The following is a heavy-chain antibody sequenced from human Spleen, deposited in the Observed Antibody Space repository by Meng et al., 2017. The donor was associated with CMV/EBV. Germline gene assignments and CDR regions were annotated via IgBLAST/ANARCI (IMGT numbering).Heavy chain of an antibody. CDR1: GYTFTSYG. Sequence: GYTFTSYGISWVRQAPGQGLEWMGWISAYNGNTNYAQKLQGRVTMTTDTSTSTAYMELRSLRSDDTAVYYCARGRSVVVPARYFDYWGQGTLVTVSS. D-gene: IGHD2-2*01. CDR2: ISAYNGNT. V-gene: IGHV1-18*01. J-gene: IGHJ4*02. CDR3: ARGRSVVVPARYFDY.